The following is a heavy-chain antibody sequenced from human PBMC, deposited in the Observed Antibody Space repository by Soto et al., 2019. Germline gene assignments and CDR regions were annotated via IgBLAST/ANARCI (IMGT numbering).Heavy chain of an antibody. CDR2: ISSSSSYT. V-gene: IGHV3-11*06. Sequence: PGGSLRLSCAASGFTFSDYYMSWIRQAPGKGLEWVSYISSSSSYTNYADSVKGRFTISRDNAKNSLYLQMNSLRAEDTAVYYCARAVKGYCSGGSCSYVWFDPWGQGTLVTVSS. J-gene: IGHJ5*02. CDR1: GFTFSDYY. D-gene: IGHD2-15*01. CDR3: ARAVKGYCSGGSCSYVWFDP.